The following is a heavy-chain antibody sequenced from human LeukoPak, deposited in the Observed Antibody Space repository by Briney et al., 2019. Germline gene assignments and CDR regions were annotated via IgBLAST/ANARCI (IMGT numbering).Heavy chain of an antibody. CDR1: GGSFSGYY. D-gene: IGHD2-2*01. CDR2: INHSGST. J-gene: IGHJ4*02. CDR3: ARDGIVVVPAAQGYYFDY. Sequence: PSETLSLTCAVYGGSFSGYYWSWIRQPPGKGLEWIGEINHSGSTNYNPSLKSRVTISVDTSKNQFSLKLSSVTAADTAVYYCARDGIVVVPAAQGYYFDYWGQGTLSPSPQ. V-gene: IGHV4-34*01.